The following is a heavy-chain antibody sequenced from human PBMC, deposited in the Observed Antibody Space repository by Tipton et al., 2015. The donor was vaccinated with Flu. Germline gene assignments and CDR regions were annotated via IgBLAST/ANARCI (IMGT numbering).Heavy chain of an antibody. CDR3: ARDVAATPAAIRD. V-gene: IGHV4-39*02. CDR2: IYYSGST. D-gene: IGHD2-2*01. J-gene: IGHJ4*02. CDR1: SGSIRSTNYF. Sequence: TLSLTCTVSSGSIRSTNYFCAWIRQPPGKRLELIGSIYYSGSTNYKPSLKSRVTISVDTSKNQFSLKLNSVTAADTAVYYCARDVAATPAAIRDWGQGTLVTVSS.